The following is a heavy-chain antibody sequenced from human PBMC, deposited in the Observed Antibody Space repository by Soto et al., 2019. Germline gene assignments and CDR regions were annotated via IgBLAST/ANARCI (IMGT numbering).Heavy chain of an antibody. CDR3: GTGGVYYYDGSDI. CDR1: GYSFTSYY. Sequence: QGQLVQSGAEVKKPGASVKVSCKASGYSFTSYYMHWVRQAPGQGLEWMGVINPSGGSTTSAQKFQGRVTRTTDTSTSTVYMELSSLRSEDTAVYYCGTGGVYYYDGSDIWGQGTLVTVSS. V-gene: IGHV1-46*01. J-gene: IGHJ4*02. CDR2: INPSGGST. D-gene: IGHD3-22*01.